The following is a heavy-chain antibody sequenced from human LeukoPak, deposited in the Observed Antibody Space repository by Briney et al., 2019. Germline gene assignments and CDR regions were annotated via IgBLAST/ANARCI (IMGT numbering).Heavy chain of an antibody. D-gene: IGHD6-19*01. J-gene: IGHJ4*02. CDR1: GGTFSSYA. CDR3: ARDPYSSGWYDFGY. V-gene: IGHV1-69*06. Sequence: GASVKVSCKASGGTFSSYAISWVRRAPGQGLEWMGGIIPIFGTANYAQKFQGRVTITADKSTSTAYMELSSLRSEDTAVYYCARDPYSSGWYDFGYWGQGTLVTVSS. CDR2: IIPIFGTA.